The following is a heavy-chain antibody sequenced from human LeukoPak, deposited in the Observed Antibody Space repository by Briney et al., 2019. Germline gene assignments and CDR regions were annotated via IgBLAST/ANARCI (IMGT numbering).Heavy chain of an antibody. CDR3: ARDRGGRYCSSTSCSSYGENWFDP. Sequence: SETLSLTCTVSGYSISSGYYWGWIRQPPGKGLEWIGSIYHSGSTYYNPSLKSRVTISVDTSKNQFSLKLSSVTAADTAVYYCARDRGGRYCSSTSCSSYGENWFDPWGQGTLVTVSS. CDR2: IYHSGST. J-gene: IGHJ5*02. D-gene: IGHD2-2*01. CDR1: GYSISSGYY. V-gene: IGHV4-38-2*02.